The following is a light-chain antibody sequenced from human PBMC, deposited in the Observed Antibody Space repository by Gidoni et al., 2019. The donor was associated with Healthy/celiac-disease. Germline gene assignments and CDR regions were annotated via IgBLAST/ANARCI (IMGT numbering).Light chain of an antibody. V-gene: IGKV4-1*01. CDR1: QSIVYTSDHKNY. CDR3: QQYYSIPLT. J-gene: IGKJ4*01. Sequence: DSVITQSPDPLAVSLGERTTINCKSSQSIVYTSDHKNYLAWYQQKPGQPPKLLIYWASTRESGVPDRFSGSGSGTDFTLTISSLQAEDVAVYYCQQYYSIPLTFGGGTKVQIK. CDR2: WAS.